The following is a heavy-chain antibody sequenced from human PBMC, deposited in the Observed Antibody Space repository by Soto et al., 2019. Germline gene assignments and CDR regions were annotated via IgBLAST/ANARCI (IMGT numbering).Heavy chain of an antibody. CDR2: ISYDGSNK. V-gene: IGHV3-33*05. D-gene: IGHD2-15*01. J-gene: IGHJ6*02. Sequence: GGSLRLSCAASAFTFSSYGMNWVRQAPGEGLEWVAVISYDGSNKYYADSVKGRFTISRDNSKNTLFLQMNSLRAEDTAVYYCARESHCSGGSCYCSGGYYYYGMDVWGQGTTVTVSS. CDR1: AFTFSSYG. CDR3: ARESHCSGGSCYCSGGYYYYGMDV.